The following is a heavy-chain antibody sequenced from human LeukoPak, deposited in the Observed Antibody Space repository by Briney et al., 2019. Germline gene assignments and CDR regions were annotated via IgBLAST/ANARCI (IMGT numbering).Heavy chain of an antibody. D-gene: IGHD3-22*01. V-gene: IGHV4-59*01. CDR1: GGSFSGYY. Sequence: SETLSLTCAVYGGSFSGYYWSWIRQPPGKGLEWIGYIYYSGSTNYNPSLKSRVTISVDTSKNQFSLKLNSVTAADTAVYYCVRPRYYYDSAFDIWGQGTMVTVSS. CDR3: VRPRYYYDSAFDI. J-gene: IGHJ3*02. CDR2: IYYSGST.